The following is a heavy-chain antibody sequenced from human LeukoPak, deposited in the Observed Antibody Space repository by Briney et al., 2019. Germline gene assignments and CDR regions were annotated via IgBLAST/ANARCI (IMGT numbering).Heavy chain of an antibody. Sequence: SETLSLTCAVYGGSFSGYYWSWIRQPPGKGLEWIGSIYYSGSTYYNPSLKSRVTISVDTSKNQFSLKLSSVTAADTAVYYCARGVPPSYYDSSGVVGDFDYWGQGTLVTVSS. CDR3: ARGVPPSYYDSSGVVGDFDY. V-gene: IGHV4-34*01. J-gene: IGHJ4*02. CDR2: IYYSGST. CDR1: GGSFSGYY. D-gene: IGHD3-22*01.